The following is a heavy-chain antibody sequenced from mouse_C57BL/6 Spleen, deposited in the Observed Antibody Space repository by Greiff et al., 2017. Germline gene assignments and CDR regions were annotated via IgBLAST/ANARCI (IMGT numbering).Heavy chain of an antibody. CDR1: GYTFTDYE. J-gene: IGHJ1*03. D-gene: IGHD1-1*01. V-gene: IGHV1-15*01. Sequence: QVQLQQSGAELVRPGASVTLSCKASGYTFTDYEMHWVKQTPVHGLEWIGAIDPETGGTAYNQKFKGKAILTADKSSSTAYMELRSLTSEDSAVYYCTRSSTVVGYFDVWGTGTTVTVSS. CDR2: IDPETGGT. CDR3: TRSSTVVGYFDV.